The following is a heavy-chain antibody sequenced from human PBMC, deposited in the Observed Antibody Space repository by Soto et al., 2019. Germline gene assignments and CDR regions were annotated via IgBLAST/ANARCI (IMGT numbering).Heavy chain of an antibody. J-gene: IGHJ4*02. D-gene: IGHD6-13*01. CDR2: ISAHNGNT. CDR1: GGTLSSFA. CDR3: ARGLIAAAGSFDY. V-gene: IGHV1-69*10. Sequence: SVKVSCKTSGGTLSSFAISWVRQAPGQGLEWMGWISAHNGNTNYAQKFQGRVTITADKSTSTAYMELSSLRSEDTAVYYCARGLIAAAGSFDYWGQGTLVTVS.